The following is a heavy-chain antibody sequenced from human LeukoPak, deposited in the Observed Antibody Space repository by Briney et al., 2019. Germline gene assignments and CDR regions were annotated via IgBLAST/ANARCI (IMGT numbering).Heavy chain of an antibody. CDR1: GFTFDDYA. Sequence: AGRSLRLSCAASGFTFDDYAMHWVRQAPGKGLEWVSGISWNSGSIGYADSVKGRFTISRDNAKNSPYLQMNSLRAEDTAVYYCAKDSGGSYNQGAFDIWGQGTMVTVSS. J-gene: IGHJ3*02. CDR3: AKDSGGSYNQGAFDI. D-gene: IGHD2-15*01. V-gene: IGHV3-9*01. CDR2: ISWNSGSI.